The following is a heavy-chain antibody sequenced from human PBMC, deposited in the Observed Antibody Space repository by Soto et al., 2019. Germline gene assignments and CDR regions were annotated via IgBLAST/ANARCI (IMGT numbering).Heavy chain of an antibody. CDR3: AKDAVVVASQNYYYYYYMDV. CDR1: GFTFDDYA. CDR2: ISWNSGSI. Sequence: GGSLRLSCAASGFTFDDYAMHWVRQAPGKGLEWVSGISWNSGSIGYADSVKGRFTISRGNAKNSLYLQMNSLRAEDTALYYCAKDAVVVASQNYYYYYYMDVWGKGTTVTVSS. V-gene: IGHV3-9*01. D-gene: IGHD2-15*01. J-gene: IGHJ6*03.